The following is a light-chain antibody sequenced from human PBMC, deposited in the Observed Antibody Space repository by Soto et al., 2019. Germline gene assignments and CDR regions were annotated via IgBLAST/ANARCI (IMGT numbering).Light chain of an antibody. V-gene: IGKV3-11*01. Sequence: IVLTQSPSKMSFLCGETATLSCRASQSVSSYLAWYQQKPGQAPRLLIYDASNRATGIPARFSGSGSGTDFTLTISSLEPEDFAVYYCQQRSNWITFGQGTRLEIK. CDR3: QQRSNWIT. CDR2: DAS. J-gene: IGKJ5*01. CDR1: QSVSSY.